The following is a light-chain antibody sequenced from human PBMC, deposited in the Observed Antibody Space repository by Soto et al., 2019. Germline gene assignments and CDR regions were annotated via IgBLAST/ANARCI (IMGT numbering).Light chain of an antibody. V-gene: IGKV1-5*03. J-gene: IGKJ1*01. Sequence: DIQMTQSPSTLSASVGDSVTITCRASQSIPSWLAWYQQKPGKAPKLLIYKASSLESGFPSRFSGSGSGTDFTLTISSLQPDDFATYYCHLYNTYWTFGQGTKVEIK. CDR2: KAS. CDR1: QSIPSW. CDR3: HLYNTYWT.